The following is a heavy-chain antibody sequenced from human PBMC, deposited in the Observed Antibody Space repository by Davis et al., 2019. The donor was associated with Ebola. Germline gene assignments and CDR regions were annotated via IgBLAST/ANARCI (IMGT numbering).Heavy chain of an antibody. Sequence: AASVKVSCKASGYTFTSYGISWVRQAPGQGLEWMGWISAYNGNTNYAQKFQGRVTITADKSTSTAYMELSSLRSEDTAVYYCARGDYDILTGYYGYWGQGTLVTVSS. CDR3: ARGDYDILTGYYGY. CDR1: GYTFTSYG. D-gene: IGHD3-9*01. V-gene: IGHV1-18*01. J-gene: IGHJ4*02. CDR2: ISAYNGNT.